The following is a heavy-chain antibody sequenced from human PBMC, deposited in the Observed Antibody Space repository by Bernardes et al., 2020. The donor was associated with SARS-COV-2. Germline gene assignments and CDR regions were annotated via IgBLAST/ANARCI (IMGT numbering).Heavy chain of an antibody. J-gene: IGHJ5*01. Sequence: ASVKVSCKASGYTFIDYYIHWVRQAPGQGLEWMGWINPNSGGTNYAQKFQGRVTMTRDTSINTAYMDLRGLTSDDTAMYYCARVGVDTATRNLDAYYNWFDFWGQGTLVTVSS. CDR2: INPNSGGT. CDR1: GYTFIDYY. CDR3: ARVGVDTATRNLDAYYNWFDF. D-gene: IGHD5-18*01. V-gene: IGHV1-2*02.